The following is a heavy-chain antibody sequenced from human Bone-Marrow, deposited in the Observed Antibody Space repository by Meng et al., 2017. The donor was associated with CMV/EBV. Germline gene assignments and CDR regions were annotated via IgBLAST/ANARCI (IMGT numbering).Heavy chain of an antibody. CDR1: GFTFSDSV. Sequence: GGSLRLSCVASGFTFSDSVIHWVRQASGKGLEWVGRMRSKGNNYDAAYAATVKGRFTISRDNSKNTVYLQMTSLRVEDTAVYYCAKGGAYCGGNCYSPQWGQGTTVTVSS. CDR3: AKGGAYCGGNCYSPQ. D-gene: IGHD2-21*01. J-gene: IGHJ6*02. V-gene: IGHV3-73*01. CDR2: MRSKGNNYDA.